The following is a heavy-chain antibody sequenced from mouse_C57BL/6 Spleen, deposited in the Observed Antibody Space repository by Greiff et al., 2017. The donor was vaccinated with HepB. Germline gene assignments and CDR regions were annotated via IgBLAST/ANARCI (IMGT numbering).Heavy chain of an antibody. Sequence: VQLQQPGAELVMPGASVKLSCKASGYTFTSYWMHWVKQRPGQGLEWIGEIDPSDSYTNYNQKFKGKSTLTVDKSSNTAYMQLSSLTSEDSAVYYCVRCSHYFGSSRFDYWGQGTTLTVSS. J-gene: IGHJ2*01. V-gene: IGHV1-69*01. CDR2: IDPSDSYT. CDR3: VRCSHYFGSSRFDY. D-gene: IGHD1-1*01. CDR1: GYTFTSYW.